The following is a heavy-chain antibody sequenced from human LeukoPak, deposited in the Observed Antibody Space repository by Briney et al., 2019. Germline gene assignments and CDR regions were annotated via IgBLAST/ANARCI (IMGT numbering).Heavy chain of an antibody. CDR3: AREKSSGWYRKAAFDY. V-gene: IGHV1-2*02. J-gene: IGHJ4*02. Sequence: ASVKVSCKSSGYTFTDYYMHWVRQAPGQGLEWMGWINPNGGDTNYAQSFQGRVTMTRDTSIGTAYMELSSLISDDTAIYYCAREKSSGWYRKAAFDYWGQGTLVTVTS. CDR1: GYTFTDYY. CDR2: INPNGGDT. D-gene: IGHD6-19*01.